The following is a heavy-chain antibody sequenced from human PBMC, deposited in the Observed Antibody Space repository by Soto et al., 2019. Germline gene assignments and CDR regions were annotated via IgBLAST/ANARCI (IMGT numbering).Heavy chain of an antibody. CDR3: AKVHSRWLSNYFDY. CDR2: ISGSGGST. J-gene: IGHJ4*02. V-gene: IGHV3-23*01. CDR1: GFTFSSYA. D-gene: IGHD3-22*01. Sequence: GGSLRLSXAASGFTFSSYAMSWVRQAPGKGLEWVSAISGSGGSTYYADSVKGRFTISRDNSKNTLYLQMNSLRAEDTAVYYCAKVHSRWLSNYFDYWGQGTLVTVSS.